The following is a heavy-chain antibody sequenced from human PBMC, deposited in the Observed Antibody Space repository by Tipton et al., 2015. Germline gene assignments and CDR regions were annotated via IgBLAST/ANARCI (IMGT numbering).Heavy chain of an antibody. CDR3: ARARGRHGGLFDS. Sequence: TLSLTCAVSAYSISSDYYWGWIRQPPGKGLEWIGSISHSGSTNYNPSLKSRVTRSVDTSKTQFSLKMSSVTASDTAVYYCARARGRHGGLFDSWGQGILVTVSS. V-gene: IGHV4-38-2*01. CDR1: AYSISSDYY. D-gene: IGHD4-23*01. CDR2: ISHSGST. J-gene: IGHJ4*02.